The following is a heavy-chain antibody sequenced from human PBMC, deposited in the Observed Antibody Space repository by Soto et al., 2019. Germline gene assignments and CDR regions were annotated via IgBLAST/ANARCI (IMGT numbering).Heavy chain of an antibody. J-gene: IGHJ4*02. CDR1: GGSINTYY. V-gene: IGHV4-59*01. D-gene: IGHD6-19*01. Sequence: PSETLSLTCTVSGGSINTYYLNWIRQSPGKGLEWVGYVFYTGSTEYNPSLKSRVTISVDTSKNQFSLTLNSVTAADTAVYFCARVSFSYSSTAKFDYWGPGTLVTVSS. CDR3: ARVSFSYSSTAKFDY. CDR2: VFYTGST.